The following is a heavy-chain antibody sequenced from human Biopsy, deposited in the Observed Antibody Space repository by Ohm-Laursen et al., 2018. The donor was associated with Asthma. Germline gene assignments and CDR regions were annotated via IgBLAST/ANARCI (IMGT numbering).Heavy chain of an antibody. J-gene: IGHJ4*02. CDR2: HDHEEGGT. Sequence: ASVKVSCNISGYSLTDLSMHWVRQAPGQGLEWMGGHDHEEGGTVNARRFQGRVTMTEDTSTDTAYMELSSLSSDDTAVYYCASDFPKDYVRYNFQFWGQGTLVTVFS. D-gene: IGHD4-17*01. CDR1: GYSLTDLS. CDR3: ASDFPKDYVRYNFQF. V-gene: IGHV1-24*01.